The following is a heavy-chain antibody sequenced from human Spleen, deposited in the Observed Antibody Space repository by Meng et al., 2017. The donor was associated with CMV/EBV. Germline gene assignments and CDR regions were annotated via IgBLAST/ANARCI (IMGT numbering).Heavy chain of an antibody. J-gene: IGHJ4*02. CDR3: ARGGPGPSDLHFFDY. Sequence: ASVKVSCKASGYSFTDYYMYWVRQAPGQGLEWMGWINPSRGGTDYAQKFQGRVTMTRDTSSSTGYMELSRLRSDDTAVYYCARGGPGPSDLHFFDYWGRGTLVTVSS. D-gene: IGHD1-14*01. V-gene: IGHV1-2*02. CDR2: INPSRGGT. CDR1: GYSFTDYY.